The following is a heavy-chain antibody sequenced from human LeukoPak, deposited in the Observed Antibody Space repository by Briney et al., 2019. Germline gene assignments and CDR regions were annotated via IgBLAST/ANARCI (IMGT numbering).Heavy chain of an antibody. CDR2: INHSGST. V-gene: IGHV4-34*01. CDR3: ARQSRYCSSTSCYGNWFDP. D-gene: IGHD2-2*01. J-gene: IGHJ5*02. Sequence: SATLSLTCAVYGGSFSGYYWSWIRQPPGKGLEWIGEINHSGSTNYNPSLKSRVTISVDTSKNQFSLKLSSVTAADTAVYYCARQSRYCSSTSCYGNWFDPWGQGTLVTVSS. CDR1: GGSFSGYY.